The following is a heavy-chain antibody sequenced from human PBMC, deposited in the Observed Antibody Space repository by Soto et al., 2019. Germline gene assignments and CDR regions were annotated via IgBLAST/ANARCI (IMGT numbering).Heavy chain of an antibody. CDR3: ARESRVRGVIIMYYYYYGMDV. Sequence: QVQLQESGPGLVKPSQTLSLTCTVSGGSISSGDYYWSWIRQPPGKGLEWIGYIYYSGSTYYNPSLKSRVNMSVDTSKDQFSLNLSSVTAADAAVYYCARESRVRGVIIMYYYYYGMDVWGQGTTVTVCS. J-gene: IGHJ6*02. CDR2: IYYSGST. D-gene: IGHD3-10*01. V-gene: IGHV4-30-4*01. CDR1: GGSISSGDYY.